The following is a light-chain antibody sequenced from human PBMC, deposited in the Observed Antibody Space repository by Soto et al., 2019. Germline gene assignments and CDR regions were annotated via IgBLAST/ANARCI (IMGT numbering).Light chain of an antibody. J-gene: IGKJ4*01. Sequence: DIVMTQSPDSLAVSLGERATINCKSSQSVLYSSNNKNYLAWYQQKPGQPPKLLIYWASTRESGVPDRFSGSGSGNDFTLTISSLQAEDVAVYYCQQYYSTPPVTFGGGTKVEIK. V-gene: IGKV4-1*01. CDR1: QSVLYSSNNKNY. CDR3: QQYYSTPPVT. CDR2: WAS.